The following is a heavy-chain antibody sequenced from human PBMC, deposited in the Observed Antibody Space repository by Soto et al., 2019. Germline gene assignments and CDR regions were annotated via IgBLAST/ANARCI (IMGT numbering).Heavy chain of an antibody. CDR3: ARDAKGVVVISHAFDI. V-gene: IGHV3-33*01. CDR2: IWYDGSNK. J-gene: IGHJ3*02. D-gene: IGHD3-22*01. CDR1: GFTFSSYG. Sequence: GGSLRLSCAASGFTFSSYGMHWVRQAPGKGLEWVAVIWYDGSNKYYADSVKGRFTISRDNSKNTLYLQMNSLRAEDTAVYYCARDAKGVVVISHAFDIWGQGTMVTVSS.